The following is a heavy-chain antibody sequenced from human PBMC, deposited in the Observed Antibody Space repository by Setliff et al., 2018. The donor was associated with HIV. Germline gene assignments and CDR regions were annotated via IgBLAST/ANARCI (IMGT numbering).Heavy chain of an antibody. Sequence: GGSLRLSCAASGFTFSNYEMSWVRQAPGKGPEWVSYITGSGDTIYYADSVKGRFTMSRDNAKDSVYLQLNSLRAEDTAVYYCARDQVAVDSVARWRKEYFMDVWGKGTTVTVSS. J-gene: IGHJ6*03. D-gene: IGHD5-12*01. CDR2: ITGSGDTI. CDR1: GFTFSNYE. V-gene: IGHV3-48*03. CDR3: ARDQVAVDSVARWRKEYFMDV.